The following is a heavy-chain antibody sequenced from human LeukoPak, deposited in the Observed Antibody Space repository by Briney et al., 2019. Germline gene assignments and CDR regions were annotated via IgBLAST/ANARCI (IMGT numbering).Heavy chain of an antibody. CDR1: GGTFSSYA. Sequence: ASVKVSCKASGGTFSSYAISWVRQAPGQGLEWMGIINPSGGSTSYAQKFQGRVTMTRDTSTSTVYMELSSLRSEDTAVYYCARDLEWGIVGATLRYYYYYGMDVWGQGTTVTVSS. D-gene: IGHD1-26*01. CDR2: INPSGGST. J-gene: IGHJ6*02. V-gene: IGHV1-46*01. CDR3: ARDLEWGIVGATLRYYYYYGMDV.